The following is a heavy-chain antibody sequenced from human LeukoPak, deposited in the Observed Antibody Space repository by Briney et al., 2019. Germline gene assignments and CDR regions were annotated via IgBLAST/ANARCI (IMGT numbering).Heavy chain of an antibody. J-gene: IGHJ6*03. CDR1: GYTFTGYY. D-gene: IGHD6-13*01. CDR3: ARDRQQLVFYYYYMDV. CDR2: INPNSGGT. V-gene: IGHV1-2*06. Sequence: ASVKVYCKASGYTFTGYYMHWVRQAPGQGLEWMGRINPNSGGTSYAQKFQGRVTMTRDTSISTAYMELSRLRSDDTAVYYCARDRQQLVFYYYYMDVWGKGTTVTVSS.